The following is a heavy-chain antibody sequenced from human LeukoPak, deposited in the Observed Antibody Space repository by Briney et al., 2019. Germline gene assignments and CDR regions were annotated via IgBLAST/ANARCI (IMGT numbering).Heavy chain of an antibody. CDR3: AKDWREGATYFDD. Sequence: GGCLRLSCAASGFTFSSYVMSWVRQAPGKGLEWVSGISGNGGSTYYADSVTGRFTISRDNSKNTLFLQMNSLTAEDTAVYYCAKDWREGATYFDDWVQGAMVTVCS. CDR1: GFTFSSYV. D-gene: IGHD1-26*01. V-gene: IGHV3-23*01. CDR2: ISGNGGST. J-gene: IGHJ4*02.